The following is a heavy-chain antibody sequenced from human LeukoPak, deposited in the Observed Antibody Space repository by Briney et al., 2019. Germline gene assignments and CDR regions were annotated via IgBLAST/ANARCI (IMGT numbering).Heavy chain of an antibody. D-gene: IGHD3-10*01. CDR3: AKDLWFGERGVDY. CDR1: GFTFSTTA. Sequence: GGSLRLSCAASGFTFSTTAMSWVRQAPGKGLEWVSTFSGSGGNTYYAGSVKGRFTISRDNSKNTLYLQMSSLRAEDTAVYYCAKDLWFGERGVDYWGQGTLVTVSS. J-gene: IGHJ4*02. V-gene: IGHV3-23*01. CDR2: FSGSGGNT.